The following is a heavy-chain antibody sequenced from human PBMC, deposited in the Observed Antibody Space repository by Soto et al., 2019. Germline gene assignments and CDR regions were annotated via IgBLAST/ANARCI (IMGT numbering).Heavy chain of an antibody. CDR1: GFTFTSSA. CDR2: IVVGSGNT. J-gene: IGHJ4*02. D-gene: IGHD2-15*01. Sequence: SVKVSCKASGFTFTSSAVQWVRQARGQRLEWIGWIVVGSGNTNYAQKFQERVTITRDMSTSTAYMELSSLRSEDTAVYYCAAICSGGSCYEWTAFDYWGKGTLVTVAS. CDR3: AAICSGGSCYEWTAFDY. V-gene: IGHV1-58*01.